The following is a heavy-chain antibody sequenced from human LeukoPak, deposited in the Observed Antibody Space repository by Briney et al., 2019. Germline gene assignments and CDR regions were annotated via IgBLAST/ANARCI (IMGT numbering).Heavy chain of an antibody. CDR2: IIPIFGIA. V-gene: IGHV1-69*04. D-gene: IGHD3-10*01. CDR1: GGTFSSYA. Sequence: SVKVSCKASGGTFSSYAISWVRQAPGQGLEWMGRIIPIFGIADYAQKFQGRVTITADKSTSTAYMELSSLRSEDTAVYYCARGRITMVRENYYYYGMDVWGQGTTVTVSS. J-gene: IGHJ6*02. CDR3: ARGRITMVRENYYYYGMDV.